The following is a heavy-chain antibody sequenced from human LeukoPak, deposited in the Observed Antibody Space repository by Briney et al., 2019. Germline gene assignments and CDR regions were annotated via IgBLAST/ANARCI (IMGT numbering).Heavy chain of an antibody. CDR1: GLSVSSNY. V-gene: IGHV3-23*01. D-gene: IGHD1-14*01. Sequence: GGSLRLSCVASGLSVSSNYMSWVRQAPGKGLEWVSSISGSGGSTFYADSVKGRFTISRDNSKNTLYLQMNSLRAEDTAIYYCAKRITVVARDAFDFWGQGTMVTVSS. CDR2: ISGSGGST. CDR3: AKRITVVARDAFDF. J-gene: IGHJ3*01.